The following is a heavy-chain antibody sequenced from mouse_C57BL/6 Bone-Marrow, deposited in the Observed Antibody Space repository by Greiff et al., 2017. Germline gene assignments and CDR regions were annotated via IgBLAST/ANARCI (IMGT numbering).Heavy chain of an antibody. D-gene: IGHD1-1*01. Sequence: VQLVEPGPELVKPGASVKLSCKASGYTFTSYDINWVKQRPGQGLEWIGCIYPRDGSTKYNEKFKGKATLTVDTSSSTAYMELHSLTSEDSAVYFCARLEFDGSGGDWYFDVWGTGTTVTVSS. J-gene: IGHJ1*03. V-gene: IGHV1-85*01. CDR2: IYPRDGST. CDR1: GYTFTSYD. CDR3: ARLEFDGSGGDWYFDV.